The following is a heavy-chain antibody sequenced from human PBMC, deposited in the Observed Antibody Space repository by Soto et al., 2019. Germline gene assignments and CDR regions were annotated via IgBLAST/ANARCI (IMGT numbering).Heavy chain of an antibody. J-gene: IGHJ3*02. V-gene: IGHV4-31*03. D-gene: IGHD3-3*01. Sequence: QVQLQESGPGLVKPSQTLSLTCTVSGGSISSGGYYWSWIRQHPGKGLEWIGYIYYSGSTYYNPSLTSGVTISVDTSKNQFSLKLSSVTAADTAVYYCAATKRFLEWLSTLAAFDIWGQGTMVTVSS. CDR1: GGSISSGGYY. CDR2: IYYSGST. CDR3: AATKRFLEWLSTLAAFDI.